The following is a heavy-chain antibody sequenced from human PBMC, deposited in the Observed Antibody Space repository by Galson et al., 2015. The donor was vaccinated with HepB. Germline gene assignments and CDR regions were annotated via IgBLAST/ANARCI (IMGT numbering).Heavy chain of an antibody. CDR2: INPSGGNT. Sequence: SVKVYCKASGYSFSSYILHFVRQAPGQRLEWMATINPSGGNTNYAQKFQGRVTLTRDTSTSTIYLELSSLRAEDTAVYYCVRSMGEYGNSYDHYFDCWGQGTQVSVSS. V-gene: IGHV1-46*03. CDR3: VRSMGEYGNSYDHYFDC. D-gene: IGHD3-16*01. CDR1: GYSFSSYI. J-gene: IGHJ4*02.